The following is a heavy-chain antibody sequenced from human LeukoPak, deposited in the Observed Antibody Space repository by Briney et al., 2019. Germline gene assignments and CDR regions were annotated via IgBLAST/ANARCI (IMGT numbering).Heavy chain of an antibody. V-gene: IGHV1-2*02. CDR1: GYTFNVYY. Sequence: ASVKVSCKASGYTFNVYYIHWVRQAPGQGLEWMAWINPNSGGTDYADRFQGRVTVTRDTSISTGYIGLARLRSDDTGVYYCTRGARGGGYEAFDFWGQGTLVTVSS. CDR2: INPNSGGT. D-gene: IGHD5-12*01. CDR3: TRGARGGGYEAFDF. J-gene: IGHJ4*02.